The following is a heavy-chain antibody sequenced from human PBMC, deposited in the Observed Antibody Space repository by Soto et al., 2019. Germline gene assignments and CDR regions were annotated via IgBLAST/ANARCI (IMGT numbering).Heavy chain of an antibody. Sequence: SETLSLTCAVSGDSISSRNWWNWVRQPPGKGLDWIGYIYYSGSTYYNPSLRSRVTISVDTSKNQFSLKLTSVTAADTAVYYCARGAGVMAARPFDYWGQGTLVTVSS. CDR2: IYYSGST. CDR1: GDSISSRNW. CDR3: ARGAGVMAARPFDY. V-gene: IGHV4-4*02. J-gene: IGHJ4*02. D-gene: IGHD6-6*01.